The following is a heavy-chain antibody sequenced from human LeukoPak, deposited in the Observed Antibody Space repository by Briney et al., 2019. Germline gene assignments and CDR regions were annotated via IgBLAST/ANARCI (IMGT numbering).Heavy chain of an antibody. V-gene: IGHV4-31*03. CDR3: ARGAGAIFGVVINYFDY. CDR2: IYYSGST. J-gene: IGHJ4*02. CDR1: GGSISSGGYY. Sequence: KHSATLSLTCTVSGGSISSGGYYWSWIRQHPGKGLEWIGYIYYSGSTYYNPSLKSRVTISVDTSKNQFSLKLSSVTAADTAVYYCARGAGAIFGVVINYFDYWGQGTLVTVSS. D-gene: IGHD3-3*01.